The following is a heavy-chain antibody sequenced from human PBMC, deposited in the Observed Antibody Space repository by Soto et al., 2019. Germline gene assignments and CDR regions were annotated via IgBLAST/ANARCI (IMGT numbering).Heavy chain of an antibody. D-gene: IGHD1-26*01. Sequence: QVHLVQSGAEVKRPGASVTVSCKASGYTLTSYGVHWVRQAPGDRLEWMGWINGGNGDTILSQKFQGRVTITRATSANTAYMELSSLRSEDTAVYYCARGHSLFRAGETSVNFFDYWGQGTLVTVSS. V-gene: IGHV1-3*01. CDR3: ARGHSLFRAGETSVNFFDY. J-gene: IGHJ4*02. CDR2: INGGNGDT. CDR1: GYTLTSYG.